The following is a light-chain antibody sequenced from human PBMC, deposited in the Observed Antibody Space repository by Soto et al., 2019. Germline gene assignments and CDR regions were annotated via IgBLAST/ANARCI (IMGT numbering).Light chain of an antibody. Sequence: EIVMTQSPDTLSLSPGDRATLSCRASQTVSTNLACYQQKPGQAPRLLIYGASTRATGVPDRFSGSGSRTEFTLTISTLQSEDFAVYYCQQYNSWPPLTFGQGTKVEIK. V-gene: IGKV3-15*01. CDR3: QQYNSWPPLT. CDR1: QTVSTN. CDR2: GAS. J-gene: IGKJ1*01.